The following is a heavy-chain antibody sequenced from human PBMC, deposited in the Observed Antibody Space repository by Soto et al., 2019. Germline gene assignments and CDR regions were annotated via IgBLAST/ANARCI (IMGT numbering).Heavy chain of an antibody. Sequence: SETLSLTCAVYGGSFSGYDWSWIRQPPGKGLEWIGEINHSGSTNYNPSLKSRVTISVDTSKNQFSLKLSSVTAADTAVYYCARVASRVHGGMDVWGKGTTVTVSS. CDR1: GGSFSGYD. J-gene: IGHJ6*03. V-gene: IGHV4-34*01. CDR2: INHSGST. D-gene: IGHD1-1*01. CDR3: ARVASRVHGGMDV.